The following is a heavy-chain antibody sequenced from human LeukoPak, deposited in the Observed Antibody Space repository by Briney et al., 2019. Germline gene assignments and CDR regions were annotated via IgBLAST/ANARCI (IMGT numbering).Heavy chain of an antibody. CDR2: ISSSSRYT. J-gene: IGHJ4*02. CDR3: ARGHPATTSDYGPGSYDY. Sequence: PGGSLRLSCAASELPFSTYNMNWVRQAPGKGLEWVSSISSSSRYTNYADSVRGRFTISRDNAKNSLYLQMNSLRAEDTAVYYCARGHPATTSDYGPGSYDYWGQGTRVTVSS. V-gene: IGHV3-21*01. CDR1: ELPFSTYN. D-gene: IGHD3-10*01.